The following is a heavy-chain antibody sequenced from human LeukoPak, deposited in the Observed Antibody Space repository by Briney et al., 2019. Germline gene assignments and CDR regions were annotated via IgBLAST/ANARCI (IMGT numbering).Heavy chain of an antibody. D-gene: IGHD3-10*01. V-gene: IGHV4-61*02. CDR3: ARGQVGSWFGVVSFWFDF. CDR1: GGSISSGSYY. Sequence: PSETLPLTCTVSGGSISSGSYYWSWIRQPAGKGLEWIGRIYTSGSTNSNPSLKSRVTISVDTSKNQSSLKVNSVTAADTAVYYCARGQVGSWFGVVSFWFDFWGQGTLVTVSS. J-gene: IGHJ5*01. CDR2: IYTSGST.